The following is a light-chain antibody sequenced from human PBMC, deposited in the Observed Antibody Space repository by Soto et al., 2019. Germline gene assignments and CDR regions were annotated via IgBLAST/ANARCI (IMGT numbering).Light chain of an antibody. CDR1: RSVHSSH. J-gene: IGKJ1*01. CDR3: QQYDSSPTT. CDR2: GAS. Sequence: EIVLTQSPGILSLSHGKRATISCWASRSVHSSHLAWYQQRPGQPPRLLIYGASSRATGIPDRFSGSGSGTVFTLTISRLEPEDFAVYFCQQYDSSPTTVGQGTKVDIK. V-gene: IGKV3-20*01.